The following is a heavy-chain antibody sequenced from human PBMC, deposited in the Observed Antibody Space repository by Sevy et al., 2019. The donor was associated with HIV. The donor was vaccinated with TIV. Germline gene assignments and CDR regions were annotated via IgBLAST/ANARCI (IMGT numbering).Heavy chain of an antibody. CDR3: ARKNLYDSSGNDY. Sequence: GGSLRLSCAASGFTFDDYAMHWVRQAPGNGLEWVSGISWNSGSIGYADSVKGRFTISRDNAKNSLYLQMNSLRVEDTAVYYCARKNLYDSSGNDYWGRGTLVTVSS. CDR1: GFTFDDYA. J-gene: IGHJ4*02. D-gene: IGHD3-22*01. V-gene: IGHV3-9*01. CDR2: ISWNSGSI.